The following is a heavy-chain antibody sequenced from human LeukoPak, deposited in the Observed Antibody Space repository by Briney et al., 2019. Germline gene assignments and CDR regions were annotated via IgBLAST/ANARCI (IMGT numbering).Heavy chain of an antibody. CDR1: GNIFNTYG. CDR3: AREEYLSGSYVDD. J-gene: IGHJ4*02. D-gene: IGHD3-10*01. Sequence: GASVKVSCKDSGNIFNTYGFSWVRQAPGQGLEWIGWINVHKGNTNYAQKFQGRVTVTADTSTSTVYMELRSLTSDDTAVYYCAREEYLSGSYVDDWGQGTLVTVSS. CDR2: INVHKGNT. V-gene: IGHV1-18*01.